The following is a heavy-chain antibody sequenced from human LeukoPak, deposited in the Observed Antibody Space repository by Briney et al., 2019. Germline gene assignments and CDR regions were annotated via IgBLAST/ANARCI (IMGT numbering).Heavy chain of an antibody. J-gene: IGHJ6*03. CDR3: AKGGGSGSYYPTPYYYYMDV. D-gene: IGHD3-10*01. Sequence: PGGSLRLSCAASGFTFDDYGMSWVRQVPGKGREWGSGINWSGGSTGYTDSVKGRFTISRDNSKNTLYLQMNSLRAEDTAVYYCAKGGGSGSYYPTPYYYYMDVWGKGTTVTVSS. CDR1: GFTFDDYG. CDR2: INWSGGST. V-gene: IGHV3-20*04.